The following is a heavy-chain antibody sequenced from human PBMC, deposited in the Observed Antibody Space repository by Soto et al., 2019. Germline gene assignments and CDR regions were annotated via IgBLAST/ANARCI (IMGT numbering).Heavy chain of an antibody. CDR2: IYYGGST. CDR3: ATLGGYSSSSVGCSGGSCYYYYYGMDV. J-gene: IGHJ6*02. D-gene: IGHD2-15*01. V-gene: IGHV4-59*01. CDR1: GGSISSYY. Sequence: SETLSLTCTVSGGSISSYYWSWIRQPPGKGLEWIGYIYYGGSTNYNPSLKSRVTISVDTSKNQFSLKLSSVTAADTAVYYCATLGGYSSSSVGCSGGSCYYYYYGMDVWGQGTTVTVS.